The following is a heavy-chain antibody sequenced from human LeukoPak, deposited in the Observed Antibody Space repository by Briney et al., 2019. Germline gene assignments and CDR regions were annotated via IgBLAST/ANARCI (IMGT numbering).Heavy chain of an antibody. CDR3: ARDLTRTYYYDSSGYPFDY. CDR1: GFTFSSYG. J-gene: IGHJ4*02. D-gene: IGHD3-22*01. CDR2: IRYDGSNK. V-gene: IGHV3-30*02. Sequence: GGSLRLSCAASGFTFSSYGMHWVRQAPGKGLEWVAFIRYDGSNKYYADSVKGRFTISRDYSKNTLYLQMNSLRAEDTAVYYCARDLTRTYYYDSSGYPFDYWGQGTLVTVSS.